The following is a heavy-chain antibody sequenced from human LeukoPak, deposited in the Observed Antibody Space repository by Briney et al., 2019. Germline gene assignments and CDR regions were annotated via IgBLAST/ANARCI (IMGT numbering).Heavy chain of an antibody. CDR1: GYTFTGYY. CDR3: ARAGGYCGRISCPYYFDY. Sequence: ASVKVSCKASGYTFTGYYMHWVRQAPGQGLEWMGWINPNSGGTNYAQKFQGRVTMTRDTSISTAYMELSRLRSDDTAVYDCARAGGYCGRISCPYYFDYWGQGSLVAVSS. J-gene: IGHJ4*02. D-gene: IGHD2-15*01. CDR2: INPNSGGT. V-gene: IGHV1-2*02.